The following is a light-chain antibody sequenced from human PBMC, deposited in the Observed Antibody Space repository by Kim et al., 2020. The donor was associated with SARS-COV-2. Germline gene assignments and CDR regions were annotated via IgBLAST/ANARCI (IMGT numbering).Light chain of an antibody. V-gene: IGKV1-5*01. CDR2: DAS. CDR3: HQYNSYSHT. Sequence: SGSIGDRLPMTCRASQSITRWLAWYQEKPGKAPELLIYDASSLKRGVPTMFSSSGSGTEFTLTNNSLQPDDFATYYCHQYNSYSHTFRRETKREI. CDR1: QSITRW. J-gene: IGKJ2*01.